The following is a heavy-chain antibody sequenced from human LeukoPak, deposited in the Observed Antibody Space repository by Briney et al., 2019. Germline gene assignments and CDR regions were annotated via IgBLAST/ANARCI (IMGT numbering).Heavy chain of an antibody. CDR3: ARDLEIAFDY. D-gene: IGHD2-21*01. CDR1: GYTFTSYD. J-gene: IGHJ4*02. CDR2: ISAYNGNT. Sequence: GASVKVSCKASGYTFTSYDINWVRQATGQGLEWMGWISAYNGNTNYAQKLQGRVTMTTDTSTSTAYIELRSLRSDDTAVYYCARDLEIAFDYWGQGTLVTVSS. V-gene: IGHV1-18*01.